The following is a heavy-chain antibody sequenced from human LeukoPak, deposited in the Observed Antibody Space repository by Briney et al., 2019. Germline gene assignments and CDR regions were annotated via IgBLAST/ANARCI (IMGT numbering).Heavy chain of an antibody. Sequence: SETLSLTCTVSGGSVSSSSYYWGWIRQPPGKGLEWIGSVYYSGRTYYNPSLKSRVTISVDTSKNQFSLKLSSVPAADTAVYYCARQVGSYDILTGYYSTLIRTNSWGQGTLVTVSS. CDR1: GGSVSSSSYY. CDR2: VYYSGRT. J-gene: IGHJ5*02. V-gene: IGHV4-39*01. CDR3: ARQVGSYDILTGYYSTLIRTNS. D-gene: IGHD3-9*01.